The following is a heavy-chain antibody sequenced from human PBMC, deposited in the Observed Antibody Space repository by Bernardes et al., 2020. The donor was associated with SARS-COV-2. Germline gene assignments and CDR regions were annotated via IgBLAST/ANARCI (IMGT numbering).Heavy chain of an antibody. CDR3: VRDKDYCVNDVCWGFDS. V-gene: IGHV3-74*01. Sequence: GGSLRLSCAASGFTFRNYWIHWIRRAPGKGLVWVARINVDGRITNYADSVKGRFTISRDNAKNTVYLQMSSLRVEDTAVYYCVRDKDYCVNDVCWGFDSWGQGTLVSVSS. CDR2: INVDGRIT. D-gene: IGHD2-8*01. J-gene: IGHJ4*02. CDR1: GFTFRNYW.